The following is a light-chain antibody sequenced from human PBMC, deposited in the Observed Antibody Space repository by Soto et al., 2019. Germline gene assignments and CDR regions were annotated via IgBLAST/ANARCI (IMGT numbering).Light chain of an antibody. Sequence: EILLTQSPGTLSLSPGERATLSCRTSRSINSNYLAWYQQKPGQTLRLVIYGASSRATGIPDRFSGSGSGTDFTLTINRLEPEDFAVYYCQQYGSSPLTFGGGTKVDIK. J-gene: IGKJ4*01. CDR1: RSINSNY. CDR2: GAS. V-gene: IGKV3-20*01. CDR3: QQYGSSPLT.